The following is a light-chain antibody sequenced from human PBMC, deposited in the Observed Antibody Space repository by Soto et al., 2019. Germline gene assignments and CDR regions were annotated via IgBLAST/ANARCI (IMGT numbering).Light chain of an antibody. CDR3: SSYTNNQRL. V-gene: IGLV2-14*01. J-gene: IGLJ3*02. CDR1: SSDIGGHNY. Sequence: QSALTQPASVSGSPGQSITISCTGTSSDIGGHNYVSWYQQHPGKAPKLMIYEVNNRPSGVSSRFSGSKSGNTASLTISGLQAEDEADYYCSSYTNNQRLFGGGTKLTVL. CDR2: EVN.